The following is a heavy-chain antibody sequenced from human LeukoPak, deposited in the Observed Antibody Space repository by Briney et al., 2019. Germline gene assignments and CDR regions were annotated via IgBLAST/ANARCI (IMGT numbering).Heavy chain of an antibody. V-gene: IGHV3-7*01. D-gene: IGHD3-10*01. CDR2: IKEDGSVI. Sequence: PGGSRRLSCLGSGFVFSSYWMTCLRQAPGEGLEWVANIKEDGSVIYYADSVKGRFTISRDNAKNSVYLQMNSLRVEDTALYYCATGRWFGEFAGSAFEDWGQGTLVTVSS. CDR1: GFVFSSYW. CDR3: ATGRWFGEFAGSAFED. J-gene: IGHJ4*02.